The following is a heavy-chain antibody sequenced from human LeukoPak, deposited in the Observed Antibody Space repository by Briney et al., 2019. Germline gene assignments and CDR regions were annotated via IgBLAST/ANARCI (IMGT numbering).Heavy chain of an antibody. CDR2: IYYSGST. J-gene: IGHJ1*01. Sequence: PSETLSLTCTVSGGSISSGGYYWSWIRQHPGKGLEWIGYIYYSGSTYYNPSLKSRVTISVDTSKNQFSLKLSSVTAADTAVYYCARSIAAAREYFQHWGQGTLVTVSS. V-gene: IGHV4-31*03. CDR1: GGSISSGGYY. D-gene: IGHD6-13*01. CDR3: ARSIAAAREYFQH.